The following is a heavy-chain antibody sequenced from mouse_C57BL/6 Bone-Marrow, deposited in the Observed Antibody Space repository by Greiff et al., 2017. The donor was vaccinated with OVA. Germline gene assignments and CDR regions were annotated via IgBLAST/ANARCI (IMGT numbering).Heavy chain of an antibody. J-gene: IGHJ3*01. CDR2: ISSGGGYI. CDR1: GFTFSSYA. CDR3: TRANVWFAY. V-gene: IGHV5-9-1*02. Sequence: EVQVVESGEGLVKPGGSLKLSCAASGFTFSSYAMSWVRQTPEKRLEWVAYISSGGGYIYYADTVKGRFTISRDNARNTLYLQMSSLKSEDTAMYYCTRANVWFAYWGQGTLVTVSA.